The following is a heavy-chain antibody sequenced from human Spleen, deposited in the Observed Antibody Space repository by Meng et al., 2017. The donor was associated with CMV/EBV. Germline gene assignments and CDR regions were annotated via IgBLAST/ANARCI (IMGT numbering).Heavy chain of an antibody. V-gene: IGHV1-69*12. D-gene: IGHD3-22*01. Sequence: QVRLLQAGAEVKKPGSWVKFACKDPGGTFSSFAISWVRQAPGQGLEWMGGIIPIFGTANYAQKFQGRVTITADESTSTAYMELSSLRSEDTAVYYCARGGHSSGYFDYWGQGTLVTVSS. CDR3: ARGGHSSGYFDY. CDR2: IIPIFGTA. CDR1: GGTFSSFA. J-gene: IGHJ4*02.